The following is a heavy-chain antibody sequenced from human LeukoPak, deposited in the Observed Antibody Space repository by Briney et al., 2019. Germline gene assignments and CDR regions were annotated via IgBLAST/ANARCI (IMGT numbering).Heavy chain of an antibody. Sequence: SETLSLTCTVSGVSLSSGGYYWSWIRQPPGKGLEWIGYISYSGSTNCNPSLKSRVTISVDTSKNQFSLRLSSVTAADTAVYYCASVDYGDYPVRFDYWGQGTLITVSS. CDR3: ASVDYGDYPVRFDY. V-gene: IGHV4-61*08. D-gene: IGHD4-17*01. CDR2: ISYSGST. J-gene: IGHJ4*02. CDR1: GVSLSSGGYY.